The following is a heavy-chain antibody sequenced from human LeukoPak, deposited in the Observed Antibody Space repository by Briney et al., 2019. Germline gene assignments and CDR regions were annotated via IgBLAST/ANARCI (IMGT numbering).Heavy chain of an antibody. CDR1: GFTFSSYA. Sequence: GGSLRLSCAASGFTFSSYAMSWVRQAPGKGLEWVSAIGGSGGSTYYADSVKGRFTISRDNSKNTLYLQMNSLRAEDTAVYYCAKITMVRGVKEGYYFDYWGQGTLVTVSS. D-gene: IGHD3-10*01. V-gene: IGHV3-23*01. CDR3: AKITMVRGVKEGYYFDY. J-gene: IGHJ4*02. CDR2: IGGSGGST.